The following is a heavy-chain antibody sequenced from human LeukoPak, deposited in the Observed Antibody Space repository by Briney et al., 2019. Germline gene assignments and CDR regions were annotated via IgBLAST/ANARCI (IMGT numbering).Heavy chain of an antibody. V-gene: IGHV3-66*01. CDR3: ATRGGYSYGYYYYYYMDV. CDR2: IYSGGST. CDR1: GFTVSSNY. Sequence: GGSLRLSCAASGFTVSSNYMSWVRQAPGKGLEWVSVIYSGGSTYYADSVKGRFTISRDNSKNTLYLQMNSLRAEDTAVYYCATRGGYSYGYYYYYYMDVWGKGTTVTVSS. D-gene: IGHD5-18*01. J-gene: IGHJ6*03.